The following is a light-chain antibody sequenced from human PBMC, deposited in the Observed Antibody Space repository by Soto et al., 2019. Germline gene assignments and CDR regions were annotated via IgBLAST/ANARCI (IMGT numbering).Light chain of an antibody. V-gene: IGKV3-20*01. Sequence: EIVLTQFPGTLSLSPGERATLSCRASQSVASNYLAWYQQRPGQAPRVLIFGASSRATGIPDKFSGSGSGTDFTLTISRLDRDDFAVYYCQYYGGSSWTFGQGTKVDIK. CDR1: QSVASNY. CDR3: QYYGGSSWT. J-gene: IGKJ1*01. CDR2: GAS.